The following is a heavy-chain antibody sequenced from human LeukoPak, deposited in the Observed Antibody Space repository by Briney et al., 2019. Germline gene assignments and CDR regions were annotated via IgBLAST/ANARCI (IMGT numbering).Heavy chain of an antibody. D-gene: IGHD2/OR15-2a*01. CDR2: IDPSDSYT. V-gene: IGHV5-10-1*01. CDR3: ARQPADIVIYGMDV. CDR1: GYSFTGYW. Sequence: GESLKISCKGSGYSFTGYWISWVRQMPGKGLEWMGRIDPSDSYTNYSPSFQGHVTISADKSISTAYLQWSSLKASDTAMYYCARQPADIVIYGMDVWGKGTTVTVSS. J-gene: IGHJ6*04.